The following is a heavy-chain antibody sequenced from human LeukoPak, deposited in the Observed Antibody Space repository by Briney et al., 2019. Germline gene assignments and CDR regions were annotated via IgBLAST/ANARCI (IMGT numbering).Heavy chain of an antibody. J-gene: IGHJ3*02. CDR3: ARGWGTPVGNAFDI. D-gene: IGHD7-27*01. Sequence: SETVSLTCTVSGGSISSGSYYWSWIRQPAGKGLEWIGRIYTSGSTNYNPSLKSRVTISVDTSKNQFSLKLSSVTAADTAVYYCARGWGTPVGNAFDIWGQGTMVTVSS. CDR1: GGSISSGSYY. V-gene: IGHV4-61*02. CDR2: IYTSGST.